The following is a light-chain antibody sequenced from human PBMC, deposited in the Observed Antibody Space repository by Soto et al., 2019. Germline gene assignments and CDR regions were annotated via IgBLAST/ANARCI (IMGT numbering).Light chain of an antibody. V-gene: IGLV1-44*01. CDR3: AAWDDSLNGPV. J-gene: IGLJ2*01. Sequence: QSVLTQPPSASGTPGQRVTISWSGSISNIGSNAVNWYQQLPGTAPKLLIHSNNQRPSGVPDRFSGSKSGTSASLAISGLQSEDEADYYCAAWDDSLNGPVFGGGTKLTVL. CDR2: SNN. CDR1: ISNIGSNA.